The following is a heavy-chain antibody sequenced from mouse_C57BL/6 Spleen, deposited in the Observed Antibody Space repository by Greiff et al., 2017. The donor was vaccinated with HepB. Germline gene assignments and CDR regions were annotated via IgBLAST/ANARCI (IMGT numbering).Heavy chain of an antibody. CDR1: GYTFTSYW. CDR2: IDPSDSYT. V-gene: IGHV1-69*01. CDR3: ARRGVYYGYFDV. Sequence: VQLQQPGAELVMPGASVKLSCKASGYTFTSYWMHWVKQRPGQGLEWIGEIDPSDSYTNYNQKFKGKSTLTVDKSSSTAYMQLSSLTSEDSAVYYCARRGVYYGYFDVWGTGTTVTVSS. J-gene: IGHJ1*03.